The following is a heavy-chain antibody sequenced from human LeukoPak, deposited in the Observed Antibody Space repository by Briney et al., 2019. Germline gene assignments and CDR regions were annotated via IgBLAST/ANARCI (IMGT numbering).Heavy chain of an antibody. D-gene: IGHD2-2*01. CDR1: GGTFSSYA. V-gene: IGHV1-69*13. CDR3: ANSAATPPGNIVVVPAAMNNWFDP. J-gene: IGHJ5*02. Sequence: SVKVSCKASGGTFSSYAISWVRQAPGQGLEWMGGIIPIFGTANYAQKFQGRVTITADESTSTAYMELSSLRSEDTAVYYCANSAATPPGNIVVVPAAMNNWFDPWGQGTLVTVSS. CDR2: IIPIFGTA.